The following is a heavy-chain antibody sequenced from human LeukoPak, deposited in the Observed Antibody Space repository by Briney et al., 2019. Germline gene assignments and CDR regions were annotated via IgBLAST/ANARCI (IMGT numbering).Heavy chain of an antibody. Sequence: PGGSLRLSCAASGFTFSSYAMHWVRQAPGKGLEWVAVISYDGSNKYYADSVKGRFTISRDNSKNTLYLQMNSLRVDDTALYFCAKRVDYSSPGGYFDYWGQGTLVTVSS. D-gene: IGHD6-13*01. CDR1: GFTFSSYA. CDR3: AKRVDYSSPGGYFDY. V-gene: IGHV3-30-3*02. CDR2: ISYDGSNK. J-gene: IGHJ4*02.